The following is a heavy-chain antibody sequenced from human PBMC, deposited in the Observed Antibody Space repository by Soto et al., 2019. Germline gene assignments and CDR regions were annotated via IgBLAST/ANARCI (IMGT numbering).Heavy chain of an antibody. J-gene: IGHJ4*02. D-gene: IGHD3-16*01. V-gene: IGHV4-30-4*01. CDR2: IYYSGNT. CDR3: AREGGESSDGLYYFDS. Sequence: SETLSLICTVSGGSTSSDNYWSWIRQPPGKGLEWIGHIYYSGNTDYNPSLKSRLAISIDTSKNQFSLKLSSVTAADTAVYFCAREGGESSDGLYYFDSWGQGSLVTVSS. CDR1: GGSTSSDNY.